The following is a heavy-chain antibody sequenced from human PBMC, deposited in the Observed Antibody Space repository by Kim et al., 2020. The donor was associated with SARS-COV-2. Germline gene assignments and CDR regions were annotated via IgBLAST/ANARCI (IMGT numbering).Heavy chain of an antibody. CDR1: GFTFNNYW. CDR2: IYSDGGST. Sequence: GGSLRLSCAASGFTFNNYWMHWVRQAPGKGLVWVSGIYSDGGSTSYADSVKGRFTISRDNSKNTVYLQMNSLRADDTAVYYCARARAVAGTGGYYWGQGT. J-gene: IGHJ4*02. D-gene: IGHD6-19*01. CDR3: ARARAVAGTGGYY. V-gene: IGHV3-74*01.